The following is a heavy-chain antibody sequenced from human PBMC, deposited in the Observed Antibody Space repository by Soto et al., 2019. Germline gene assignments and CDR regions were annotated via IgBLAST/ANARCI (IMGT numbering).Heavy chain of an antibody. J-gene: IGHJ6*02. CDR2: IRCSGGST. CDR3: AKDLLPSHCSSTSCYPVNYYYYGMDV. Sequence: GSLRLSCAASLFTFRSYAMSWVRQSPGKGLQWVSAIRCSGGSTYYADSVKGRFTISRDNSKNTLYLQMNSLRAEDTAVYYCAKDLLPSHCSSTSCYPVNYYYYGMDVWGQGTTVTVS. CDR1: LFTFRSYA. D-gene: IGHD2-2*01. V-gene: IGHV3-23*01.